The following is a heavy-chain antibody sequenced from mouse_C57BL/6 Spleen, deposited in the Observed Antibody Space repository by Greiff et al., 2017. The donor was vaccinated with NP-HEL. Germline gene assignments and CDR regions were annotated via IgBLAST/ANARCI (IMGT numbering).Heavy chain of an antibody. CDR3: ARNSNYVRYYAMDY. Sequence: VKLQESGPGLVQPSQSLSITCTVSGFSLTSYGVHWVRQSPGKGLEWLGVIWSGGSTDYNAAFISRLSISKDNSKSQVFFKMNSLQADDTAIYYCARNSNYVRYYAMDYWGQGTSVTVSS. CDR2: IWSGGST. CDR1: GFSLTSYG. J-gene: IGHJ4*01. D-gene: IGHD2-5*01. V-gene: IGHV2-2*01.